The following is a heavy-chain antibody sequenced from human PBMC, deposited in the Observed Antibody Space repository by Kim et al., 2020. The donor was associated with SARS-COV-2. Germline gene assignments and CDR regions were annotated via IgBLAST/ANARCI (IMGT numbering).Heavy chain of an antibody. D-gene: IGHD3-10*01. J-gene: IGHJ2*01. CDR2: FDVDDGET. V-gene: IGHV1-24*01. CDR3: ATALNYYTSGTSYFRYFDL. Sequence: ASVKVSCKVSGYSLSDLSIHWVRQAPGKGLEWMGGFDVDDGETIYTQKFQDRVTMTEDTSTDTAYMEVRSLRFDDTTVYFCATALNYYTSGTSYFRYFDL. CDR1: GYSLSDLS.